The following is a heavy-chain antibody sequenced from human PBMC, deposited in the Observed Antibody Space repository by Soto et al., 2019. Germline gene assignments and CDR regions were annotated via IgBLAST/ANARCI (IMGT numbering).Heavy chain of an antibody. CDR3: ARGVRFLEWLFYFDY. CDR1: GYTFTSYD. CDR2: MNPNSGNA. J-gene: IGHJ4*02. D-gene: IGHD3-3*01. V-gene: IGHV1-8*01. Sequence: ASVKVSCKASGYTFTSYDINWVRQATGQGLEWMGWMNPNSGNAGYAQKFQGRVTMTRNTSISTAYMELSSLRSEDTAVYYCARGVRFLEWLFYFDYWGQGTLVTVSS.